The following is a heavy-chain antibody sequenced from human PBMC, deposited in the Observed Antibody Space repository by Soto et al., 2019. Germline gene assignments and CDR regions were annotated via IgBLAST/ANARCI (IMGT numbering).Heavy chain of an antibody. D-gene: IGHD6-13*01. Sequence: PSVKVSCKASGYTFTSYDINWVRQATGQGLEWMGWMNPNSGNTGYAQKFQGRVTMTRNTSISTAYMELSSLRSEDTAVYYCARRGYSSSWYYYYYYGMDVWGQGRTVTVPS. J-gene: IGHJ6*02. CDR1: GYTFTSYD. CDR2: MNPNSGNT. V-gene: IGHV1-8*01. CDR3: ARRGYSSSWYYYYYYGMDV.